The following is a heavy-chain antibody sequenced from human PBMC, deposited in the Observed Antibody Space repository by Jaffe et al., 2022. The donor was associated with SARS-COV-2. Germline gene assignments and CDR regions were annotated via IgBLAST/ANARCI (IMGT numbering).Heavy chain of an antibody. CDR2: ISYDGSNK. CDR1: GFTFSSYG. V-gene: IGHV3-30*18. Sequence: QVQLVESGGGVVQPGRSLRLSCAASGFTFSSYGMHWVRQAPGKGLEWVAVISYDGSNKYYADSVKGRFTISRDNSKNTLYLQMNSLRAEDTAVYYCAKFVSRGIDYWGQGTLVTVSS. CDR3: AKFVSRGIDY. J-gene: IGHJ4*02. D-gene: IGHD2-21*01.